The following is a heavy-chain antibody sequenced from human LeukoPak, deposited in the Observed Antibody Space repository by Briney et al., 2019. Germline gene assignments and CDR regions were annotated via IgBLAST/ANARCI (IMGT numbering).Heavy chain of an antibody. CDR3: ARDRTTVTTFDY. CDR2: ISSSSSYI. D-gene: IGHD4-11*01. CDR1: RFTFSTYT. Sequence: GGSLRLSCAASRFTFSTYTMNWVRQAPGKGLEWVSSISSSSSYIYYADSVRGRFTISRDNAKNSLYLQMNTLRAEDTAVYYCARDRTTVTTFDYWGQGTLVTVSS. J-gene: IGHJ4*02. V-gene: IGHV3-21*01.